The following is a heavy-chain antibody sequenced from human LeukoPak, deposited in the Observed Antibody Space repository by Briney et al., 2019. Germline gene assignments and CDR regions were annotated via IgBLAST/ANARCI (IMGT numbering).Heavy chain of an antibody. CDR1: GFTFSNYA. CDR3: SNAPPPGIALAAGLDY. CDR2: ISVSGGTT. V-gene: IGHV3-23*01. D-gene: IGHD6-13*01. Sequence: PGGSLRLSCAASGFTFSNYALSWVRQAPGKGLEWVSGISVSGGTTYYADFVKGRFSISRDNSKSTLYLQMNSLRVEDTAIYYCSNAPPPGIALAAGLDYWGQGTLVTVSS. J-gene: IGHJ4*02.